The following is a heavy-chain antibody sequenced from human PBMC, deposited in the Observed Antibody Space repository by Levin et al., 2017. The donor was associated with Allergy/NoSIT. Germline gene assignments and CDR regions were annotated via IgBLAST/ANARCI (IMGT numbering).Heavy chain of an antibody. Sequence: ASVKVSCKASGYTFTTYYMHWVRQAPGQGLEWMGIINPSGGSTNYAQKFQGRVTMTRDTSTSTVYMELSSLRSEDTAVYYCARHGSFCSGGSCYNYYYYGMDVWGQGTTVTVSS. V-gene: IGHV1-46*01. CDR2: INPSGGST. CDR1: GYTFTTYY. CDR3: ARHGSFCSGGSCYNYYYYGMDV. D-gene: IGHD2-15*01. J-gene: IGHJ6*02.